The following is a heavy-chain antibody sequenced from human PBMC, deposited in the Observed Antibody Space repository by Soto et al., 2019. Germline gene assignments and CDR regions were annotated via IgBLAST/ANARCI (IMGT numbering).Heavy chain of an antibody. V-gene: IGHV3-23*01. CDR3: AKDQDRGVISDY. D-gene: IGHD3-10*01. CDR1: GFTFSSYA. Sequence: EVQLLESGGGLVQPGGSLRLSCAASGFTFSSYAMSWVRQAPGKGLEWVSAISGSSGSTYYADSVKGRFTISRDNSKNTLYLQMNSLRAEDTAVYYCAKDQDRGVISDYWGQGTLVTVSS. J-gene: IGHJ4*02. CDR2: ISGSSGST.